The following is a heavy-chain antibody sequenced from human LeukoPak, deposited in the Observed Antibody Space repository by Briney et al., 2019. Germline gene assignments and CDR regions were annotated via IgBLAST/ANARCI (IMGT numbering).Heavy chain of an antibody. V-gene: IGHV3-30-3*01. J-gene: IGHJ4*02. Sequence: GRSLRLSCAASGFTSSSYAMHWVRQAPGKGLEWVAVISYDGSNKYYADSVKGRFTISRDNSKNTLYLQMNSLRAEDTAVYYCTVWGIVVVVAAKVPGNWGQGTLVTVSS. CDR1: GFTSSSYA. D-gene: IGHD2-15*01. CDR2: ISYDGSNK. CDR3: TVWGIVVVVAAKVPGN.